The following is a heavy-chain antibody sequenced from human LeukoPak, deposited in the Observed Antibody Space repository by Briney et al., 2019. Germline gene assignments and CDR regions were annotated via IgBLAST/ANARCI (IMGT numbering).Heavy chain of an antibody. CDR3: ARRSSSTWLFDC. Sequence: PGGSLRLSCAASGFTVSSSYMTWVRQAPGKGLEWVSVIYSGGGTYYADSVKGRFTISRDSSKNTLYLQMNSLRAEDTAVYYCARRSSSTWLFDCWGQGTLVTVSS. CDR1: GFTVSSSY. D-gene: IGHD6-13*01. J-gene: IGHJ4*02. V-gene: IGHV3-53*01. CDR2: IYSGGGT.